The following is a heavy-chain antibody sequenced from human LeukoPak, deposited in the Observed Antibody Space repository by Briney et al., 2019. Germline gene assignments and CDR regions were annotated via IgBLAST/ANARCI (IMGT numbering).Heavy chain of an antibody. Sequence: PGGSLRLSCAASGFTFSSYAMHWVRQAPGKGLEWVAVISYDGSVKYYADSVKGRFTTSRENSKNTLYLQMNSLRAEDTAIYYCAKVGCSGGNCYAAFDIWGQGTMVTVSS. V-gene: IGHV3-30*18. D-gene: IGHD2-15*01. J-gene: IGHJ3*02. CDR2: ISYDGSVK. CDR1: GFTFSSYA. CDR3: AKVGCSGGNCYAAFDI.